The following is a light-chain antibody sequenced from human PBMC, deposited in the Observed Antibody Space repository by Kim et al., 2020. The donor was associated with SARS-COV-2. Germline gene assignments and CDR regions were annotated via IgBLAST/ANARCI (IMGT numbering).Light chain of an antibody. CDR3: QHYGTSLWT. CDR2: SAY. CDR1: QSVSSDY. J-gene: IGKJ1*01. V-gene: IGKV3-20*01. Sequence: SPGERATLSCRASQSVSSDYLAWYQQKPGQAPRLLIYSAYRRATGIADRFSGSGSGTDFTLTISRLEPEDFAVYYCQHYGTSLWTFGQGTKVDIK.